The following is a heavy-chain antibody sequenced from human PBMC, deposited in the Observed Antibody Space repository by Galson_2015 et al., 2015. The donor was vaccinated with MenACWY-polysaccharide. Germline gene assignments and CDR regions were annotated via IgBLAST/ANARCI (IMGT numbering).Heavy chain of an antibody. CDR2: IKPDESAK. J-gene: IGHJ6*02. Sequence: SLRLSCAASGFTFSDYWMGWVRQAPGEGLEWVANIKPDESAKFFVDSVKGRFTISRDNAKNSLYLQMNSLRVEDTAVYYCVRDARAPLDYYGMVVWGQGTTVTVSS. CDR1: GFTFSDYW. CDR3: VRDARAPLDYYGMVV. V-gene: IGHV3-7*01. D-gene: IGHD3-10*01.